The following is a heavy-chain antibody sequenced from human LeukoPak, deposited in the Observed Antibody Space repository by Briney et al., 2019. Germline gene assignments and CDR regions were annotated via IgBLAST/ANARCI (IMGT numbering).Heavy chain of an antibody. J-gene: IGHJ2*01. V-gene: IGHV4-61*02. Sequence: SQTLSLTCTVSGGSISSGSYYWSWIRQPAGKGLEWIGRIYPSGGTTNYNPSLKSRVTISVDTSKNQFSLKLTSVTAADTAVYYCARYVVVPPRYFDLWGRGTLVTVSS. D-gene: IGHD2-15*01. CDR2: IYPSGGTT. CDR3: ARYVVVPPRYFDL. CDR1: GGSISSGSYY.